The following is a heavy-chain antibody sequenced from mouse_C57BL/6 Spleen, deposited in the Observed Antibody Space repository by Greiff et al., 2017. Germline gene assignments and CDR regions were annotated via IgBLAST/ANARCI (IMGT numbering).Heavy chain of an antibody. CDR3: ARRDGSSYEYFDV. Sequence: QVQLKESGPELVKPGASVKISCKASGYTFTDYYINWVKQRPGQGLEWIGWIFPGSGSTYYNEKFKGKATLTVDKSSSTAYMLLSSLTSEDSAVYFCARRDGSSYEYFDVWGTGTTVTVSS. V-gene: IGHV1-75*01. CDR2: IFPGSGST. CDR1: GYTFTDYY. D-gene: IGHD1-1*01. J-gene: IGHJ1*03.